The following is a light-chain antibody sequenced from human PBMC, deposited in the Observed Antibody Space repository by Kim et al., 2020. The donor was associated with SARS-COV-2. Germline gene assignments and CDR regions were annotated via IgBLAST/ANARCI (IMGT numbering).Light chain of an antibody. J-gene: IGKJ5*01. V-gene: IGKV3-15*01. CDR1: QSLGIK. CDR2: DAS. CDR3: QQYHNWPGIT. Sequence: EIVMTQSPATLSLSPGERATLSCRASQSLGIKLAWYQHKPGQAPRLLIYDASTRDTGIPPRFSGSGSGTDFTFTIGSLQSEDFALYYCQQYHNWPGITFGQGTRLEIK.